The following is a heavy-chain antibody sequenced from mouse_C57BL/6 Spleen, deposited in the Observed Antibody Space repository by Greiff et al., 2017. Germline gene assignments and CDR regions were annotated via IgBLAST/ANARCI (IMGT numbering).Heavy chain of an antibody. J-gene: IGHJ2*01. CDR3: ARHRGYDGAFDY. CDR1: GFSLTSYG. Sequence: QVQLKESGPGLVAPSQSLSITCTVSGFSLTSYGVHWVRQPPGKGLEWLVVIWSDGSTTYNSALKSRLSISKDNSKSQVFLKMSSLQTDDTAMYYCARHRGYDGAFDYWGQGTTLTVSS. CDR2: IWSDGST. D-gene: IGHD2-2*01. V-gene: IGHV2-6-1*01.